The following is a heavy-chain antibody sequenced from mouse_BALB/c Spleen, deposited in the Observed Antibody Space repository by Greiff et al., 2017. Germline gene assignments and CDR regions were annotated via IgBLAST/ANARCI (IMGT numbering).Heavy chain of an antibody. CDR2: IYPGNSDT. J-gene: IGHJ3*01. V-gene: IGHV1-5*01. CDR1: GYTFTSYW. D-gene: IGHD2-9*01. CDR3: TSYYGYEDWFAY. Sequence: VQLQQSGTVLARPGASVKMSCKASGYTFTSYWMHWVKQRPGQGLEWIGAIYPGNSDTSYNQKFKGKAKLTAVTSTSTAYMELSSLTNEDSAVYYCTSYYGYEDWFAYWGQGTLVTVSA.